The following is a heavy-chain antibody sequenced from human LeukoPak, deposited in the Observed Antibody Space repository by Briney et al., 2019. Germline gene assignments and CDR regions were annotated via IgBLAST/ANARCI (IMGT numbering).Heavy chain of an antibody. CDR2: IYYSGST. Sequence: SETLSLTCTDSGGSISSYYWSWIRQPPGKGLEWIGYIYYSGSTNYNPSLKSRVTISVDTSKNQFSLKLSSVTAADTAVYYCARGDVLLWFGEFNAFDYWGQGTLVTVSS. CDR3: ARGDVLLWFGEFNAFDY. D-gene: IGHD3-10*01. J-gene: IGHJ4*02. V-gene: IGHV4-59*01. CDR1: GGSISSYY.